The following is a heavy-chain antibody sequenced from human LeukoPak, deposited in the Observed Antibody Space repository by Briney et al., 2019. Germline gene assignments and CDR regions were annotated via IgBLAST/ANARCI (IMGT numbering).Heavy chain of an antibody. CDR1: GGSISSYY. V-gene: IGHV4-4*07. CDR3: ARDGDAANPTWFAP. Sequence: SETLSLTCTVSGGSISSYYWSWIRQPAGKGLEWIGRIYTSGSTNYNPSLKSRVTMSVDTSKNQFSLKLTSLTAADTAMYYCARDGDAANPTWFAPWGKGTLVPV. CDR2: IYTSGST. D-gene: IGHD7-27*01. J-gene: IGHJ5*02.